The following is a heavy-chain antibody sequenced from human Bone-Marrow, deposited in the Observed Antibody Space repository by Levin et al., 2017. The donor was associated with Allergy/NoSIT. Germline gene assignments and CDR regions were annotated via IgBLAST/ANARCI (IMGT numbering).Heavy chain of an antibody. CDR2: IKTNADGGTS. J-gene: IGHJ5*02. Sequence: ETLSLTCSASGFTFSNTWMSWVRQAPGKGLELVGRIKTNADGGTSEYGTPVEGRFTISRDDSENTLYLQMNSLKTEDTAVYYCDTALRWECDGSGTSHAWGQGTLVTVSP. D-gene: IGHD3-10*01. V-gene: IGHV3-15*01. CDR3: DTALRWECDGSGTSHA. CDR1: GFTFSNTW.